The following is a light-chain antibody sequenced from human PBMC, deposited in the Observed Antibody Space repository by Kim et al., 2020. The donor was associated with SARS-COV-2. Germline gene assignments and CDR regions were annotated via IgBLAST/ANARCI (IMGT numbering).Light chain of an antibody. V-gene: IGKV3-20*01. J-gene: IGKJ1*01. CDR2: GAS. CDR1: QSVNSNS. CDR3: HQYGSSPT. Sequence: EIVLTQSPGTLSLSPGERATLSCRASQSVNSNSLAWYRQRPGQAPRLLIYGASSRATGIPDRFSGSGSGTDFTFTISRLEPEDFAVYYCHQYGSSPTFGQGTKVDIK.